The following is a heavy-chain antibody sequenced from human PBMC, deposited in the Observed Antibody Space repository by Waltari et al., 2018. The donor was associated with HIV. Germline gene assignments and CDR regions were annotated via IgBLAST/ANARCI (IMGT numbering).Heavy chain of an antibody. CDR3: ARGVGSNRYYYYGMDV. J-gene: IGHJ6*02. CDR2: INHSGST. D-gene: IGHD4-4*01. V-gene: IGHV4-34*01. CDR1: GGSFSGHF. Sequence: QVHLQQRGAGLLKPSETLSLTCAVYGGSFSGHFWSWIRQPPGKGLEWIGEINHSGSTNYNPSLKSQVTMSVDTSKKQFSLKVNSVTAADTAVYYCARGVGSNRYYYYGMDVWGQGTTVTVSS.